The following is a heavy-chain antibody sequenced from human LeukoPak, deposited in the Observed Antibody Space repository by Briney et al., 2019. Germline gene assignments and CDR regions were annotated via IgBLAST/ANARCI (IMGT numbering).Heavy chain of an antibody. J-gene: IGHJ4*02. CDR3: ARFSGAPNSGY. CDR2: INSDGSST. CDR1: GFTFSSYW. V-gene: IGHV3-74*01. D-gene: IGHD5-12*01. Sequence: PGGSLRLSCAASGFTFSSYWMHWVRQAPGKGPVWVSRINSDGSSTSYADSVKGRFTISRDNAKNTLYLQMNSLRAEDTAVYYCARFSGAPNSGYWGQGTLVTVSS.